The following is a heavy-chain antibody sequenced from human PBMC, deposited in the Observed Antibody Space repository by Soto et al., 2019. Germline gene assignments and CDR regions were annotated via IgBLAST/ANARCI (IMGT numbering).Heavy chain of an antibody. CDR2: IIPIFGTA. CDR1: GGTFSSYV. CDR3: ASPRGERWLQFNGMDV. V-gene: IGHV1-69*12. Sequence: QVQLVQSGAEVKKPGSSVKVSCKASGGTFSSYVISWVRQAPGQGLEWMGGIIPIFGTANYAQKFQGRVTITADEATSTAYMELSSLRSEDTAVYYCASPRGERWLQFNGMDVWGQGTTVTVSS. D-gene: IGHD5-12*01. J-gene: IGHJ6*02.